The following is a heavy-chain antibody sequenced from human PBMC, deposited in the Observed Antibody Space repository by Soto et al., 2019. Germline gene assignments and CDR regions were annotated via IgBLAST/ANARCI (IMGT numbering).Heavy chain of an antibody. CDR3: AKATATGGGAFEI. Sequence: VGSLRLSCAVSGFICSSYDMSWVRQAPGEGLEWVSTILVGGSTHYEDSVKGRFTISRDTSKNTVYLQMNSLTAGDTAVYYCAKATATGGGAFEICGQGTMVTVSS. V-gene: IGHV3-23*01. CDR1: GFICSSYD. CDR2: ILVGGST. D-gene: IGHD2-8*02. J-gene: IGHJ3*02.